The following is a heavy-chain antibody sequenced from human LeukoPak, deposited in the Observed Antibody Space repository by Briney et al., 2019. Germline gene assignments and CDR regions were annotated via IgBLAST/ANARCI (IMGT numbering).Heavy chain of an antibody. J-gene: IGHJ4*02. Sequence: GGSLRLSCAASGFTFSSYSMNWVRQAPGKGLEWVSSISSSSSYIYYADSVKGRFTISRDNAKNSLYLQMNSLRAEDTAVYYCARDLSYYDSSGYSHADYWGQGTLVTVSS. CDR2: ISSSSSYI. CDR3: ARDLSYYDSSGYSHADY. D-gene: IGHD3-22*01. CDR1: GFTFSSYS. V-gene: IGHV3-21*01.